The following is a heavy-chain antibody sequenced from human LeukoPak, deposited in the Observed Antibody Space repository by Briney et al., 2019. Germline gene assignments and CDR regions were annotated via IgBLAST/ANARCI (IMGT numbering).Heavy chain of an antibody. CDR1: GYTFTSYD. Sequence: VASVKVSFKASGYTFTSYDINGVRQATGQGLERMGWMNPNSGNTGYAQKFQGRVTMTRNTSISTAYMELSSLRSEDTAVYYCASRVGATGSIDYWGQGTLVTVSS. V-gene: IGHV1-8*01. CDR3: ASRVGATGSIDY. D-gene: IGHD1-26*01. CDR2: MNPNSGNT. J-gene: IGHJ4*02.